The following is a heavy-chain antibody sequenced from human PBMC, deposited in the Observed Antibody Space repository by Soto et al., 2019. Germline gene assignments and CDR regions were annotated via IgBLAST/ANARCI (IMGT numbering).Heavy chain of an antibody. CDR3: AKNIVVVPAAIVEPYYYGMDV. D-gene: IGHD2-2*02. Sequence: LRLSCAASGFTFSSYAMSWVRQAPGKGLEWVSAISGSGGSTYYADSVKGRFTISRDNSKNTLYLQMNSLRAEDTAVYYCAKNIVVVPAAIVEPYYYGMDVWGQGTTVTVSS. J-gene: IGHJ6*02. CDR2: ISGSGGST. V-gene: IGHV3-23*01. CDR1: GFTFSSYA.